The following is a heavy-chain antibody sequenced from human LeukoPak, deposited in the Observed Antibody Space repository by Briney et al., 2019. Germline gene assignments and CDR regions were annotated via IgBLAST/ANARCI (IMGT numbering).Heavy chain of an antibody. D-gene: IGHD3-22*01. CDR3: ARAHLGYYYT. CDR1: GGSISSGGYY. J-gene: IGHJ5*02. CDR2: IYYSGST. V-gene: IGHV4-31*03. Sequence: SETLSLTCTVSGGSISSGGYYWSWIRQHPGKGLEWIGYIYYSGSTYYNPSLKSRVTMSVDTSKNQFSLKLSSVTAADTAVYYCARAHLGYYYTWGQGTLVTVSS.